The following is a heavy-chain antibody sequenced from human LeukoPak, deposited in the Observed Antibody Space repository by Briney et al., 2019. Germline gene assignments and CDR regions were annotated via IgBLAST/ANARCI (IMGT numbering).Heavy chain of an antibody. CDR2: IYYSGST. CDR1: GGSISSSSYY. V-gene: IGHV4-39*07. D-gene: IGHD2-15*01. J-gene: IGHJ1*01. Sequence: SETLSLTCTVSGGSISSSSYYWGWIRQPPGKGLEWIGSIYYSGSTYYNPSLKSRVTISVDTSKNQFSLKLSSVTAADTAVYYCARGLLDIVVVVAARGMGFQHWGQGTLATVSS. CDR3: ARGLLDIVVVVAARGMGFQH.